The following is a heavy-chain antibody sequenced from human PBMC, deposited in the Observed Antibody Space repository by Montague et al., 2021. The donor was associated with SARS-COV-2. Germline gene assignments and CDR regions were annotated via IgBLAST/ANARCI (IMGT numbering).Heavy chain of an antibody. J-gene: IGHJ4*02. CDR3: VRHPHYDGLDGAPDF. Sequence: SETLSLTCTVSGVSVTDDYWSWSRRLPGEGREWVGDVLYNKGTNFNPSLKSRGASTVDTSKNQFSLILTSVTAADAAVYYCVRHPHYDGLDGAPDFWDQGTLVTVSS. CDR1: GVSVTDDY. V-gene: IGHV4-59*08. CDR2: VLYNKGT. D-gene: IGHD3-16*01.